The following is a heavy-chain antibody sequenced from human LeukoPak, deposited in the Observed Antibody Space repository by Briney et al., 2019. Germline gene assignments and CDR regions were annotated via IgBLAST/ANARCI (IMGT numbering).Heavy chain of an antibody. D-gene: IGHD4-17*01. V-gene: IGHV3-23*05. J-gene: IGHJ4*02. CDR2: IWRTGDWT. CDR3: ANVEGGDYGDYFDY. Sequence: GGSLRLSCTASGFIFRDYVMSWVRQAPGKGPEWVAAIWRTGDWTHYVDSVKGRFTISRDNSKNTLYLQMNSLRAEDMAVYYCANVEGGDYGDYFDYWGQGTLVTVSS. CDR1: GFIFRDYV.